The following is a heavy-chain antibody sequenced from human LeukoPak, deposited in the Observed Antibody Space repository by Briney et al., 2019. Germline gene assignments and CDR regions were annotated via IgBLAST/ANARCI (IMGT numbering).Heavy chain of an antibody. D-gene: IGHD3-22*01. CDR2: INHSGST. CDR1: GGSFSGYY. CDR3: ATLNYDSSGYPFDY. Sequence: SETLSLTCAVYGGSFSGYYWSWIRQPPGKGLEWIGEINHSGSTNYNPSLKSRVTISVDTSKNQFSLKLSSVTAADTAVYYCATLNYDSSGYPFDYWGQGTLVTVSS. J-gene: IGHJ4*02. V-gene: IGHV4-34*01.